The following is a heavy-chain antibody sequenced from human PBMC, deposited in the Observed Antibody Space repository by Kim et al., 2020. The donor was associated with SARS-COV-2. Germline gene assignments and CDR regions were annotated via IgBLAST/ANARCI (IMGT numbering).Heavy chain of an antibody. Sequence: SETLSLTCAVSGYSISSSNWWGWIRQPPGKGLEWIGYIYYSGSTYYNPSLKSRVTMSVDTSKNQFSLKLSSVTAVDTAVYYCVRSDYYYDSSGYYYPPADWGQGTLVTVSS. CDR2: IYYSGST. CDR3: VRSDYYYDSSGYYYPPAD. D-gene: IGHD3-22*01. CDR1: GYSISSSNW. J-gene: IGHJ4*02. V-gene: IGHV4-28*01.